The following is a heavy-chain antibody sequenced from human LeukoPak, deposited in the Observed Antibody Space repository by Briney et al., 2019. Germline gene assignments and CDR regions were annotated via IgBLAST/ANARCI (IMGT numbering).Heavy chain of an antibody. Sequence: PGGSLRLSCAASGFTFSSYSMXXXRQAPGKGLEWXSSXXSXXSXIYXAXSVKGRXXXXXXNAKNSLYLQMNSLRAEDTAVYYCARDIDYWGQGTLVTVSS. CDR2: XXSXXSXI. J-gene: IGHJ4*02. CDR3: ARDIDY. V-gene: IGHV3-21*01. CDR1: GFTFSSYS.